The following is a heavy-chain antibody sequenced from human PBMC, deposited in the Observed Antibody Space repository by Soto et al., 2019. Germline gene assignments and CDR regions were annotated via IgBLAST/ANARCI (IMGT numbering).Heavy chain of an antibody. D-gene: IGHD2-21*01. CDR3: TGETYYFDY. Sequence: EVQLLESGGGLVQPGGSLRLSCAASGLTFSRFAMTWVRQAPGKGLEWVSGISDSGENTYYADSVKGRFAISRDNSRSTHYLQMNSLRAEDTVVYYCTGETYYFDYWGPGTLVTVSS. J-gene: IGHJ4*02. CDR2: ISDSGENT. V-gene: IGHV3-23*01. CDR1: GLTFSRFA.